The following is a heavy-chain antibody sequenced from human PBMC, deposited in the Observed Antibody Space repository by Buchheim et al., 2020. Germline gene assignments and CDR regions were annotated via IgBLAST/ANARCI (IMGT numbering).Heavy chain of an antibody. CDR3: AKKGGYRSGSTYYYYYKDV. Sequence: QVQLVESGGGVVQPGRSLRLSCAASGFTFGSFGIHWVRQAPGKGLEWVALISYDGSETYYGDTVKGRFTISRDTSKNTLYLQMNRLRAEDTAVYYCAKKGGYRSGSTYYYYYKDVWGKGTT. CDR1: GFTFGSFG. D-gene: IGHD5-18*01. J-gene: IGHJ6*03. V-gene: IGHV3-30*18. CDR2: ISYDGSET.